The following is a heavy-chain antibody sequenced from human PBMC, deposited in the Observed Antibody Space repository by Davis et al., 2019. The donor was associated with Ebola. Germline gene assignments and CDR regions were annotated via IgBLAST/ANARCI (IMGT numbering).Heavy chain of an antibody. D-gene: IGHD3-10*01. Sequence: PSETLSLTCAVYGGSFSGYYWSWIRQPPGKGLEWIGSIYYSGSTYYNPSLKSRVTISVDTSKNQFSLKLSSVTAADTAVYYCASQLPKLLWFWEGTDYWGQGTLVTVSS. CDR1: GGSFSGYY. CDR2: IYYSGST. CDR3: ASQLPKLLWFWEGTDY. J-gene: IGHJ4*02. V-gene: IGHV4-34*01.